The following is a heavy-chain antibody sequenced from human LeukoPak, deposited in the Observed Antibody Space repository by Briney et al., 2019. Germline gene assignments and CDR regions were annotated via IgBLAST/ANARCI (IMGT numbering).Heavy chain of an antibody. CDR2: IKKDGSER. CDR1: GLTFRNYW. Sequence: GGSLRLSCAASGLTFRNYWMTWVRHAPGKGLEWVATIKKDGSERYYVDSVKGQFTISRDNAKNSLYLQMNTLRAEDTAVYYCARAYGSGCYSPGYWGQGTLVTVSS. D-gene: IGHD6-19*01. CDR3: ARAYGSGCYSPGY. J-gene: IGHJ4*02. V-gene: IGHV3-7*04.